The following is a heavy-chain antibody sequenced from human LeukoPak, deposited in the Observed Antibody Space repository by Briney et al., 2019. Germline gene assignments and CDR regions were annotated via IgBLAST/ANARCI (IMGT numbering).Heavy chain of an antibody. CDR1: GGSISRGDYY. V-gene: IGHV4-31*03. J-gene: IGHJ4*02. Sequence: TLSLTCTVSGGSISRGDYYWSWIRQHPGKGLEWIGYIHYSGSTYYHPSLKSRVTISVDTSKKQFSLKLSSVTAADTAVYYCARVGVAAKSSRYFDYWGQGTLVTVSS. CDR2: IHYSGST. D-gene: IGHD2-15*01. CDR3: ARVGVAAKSSRYFDY.